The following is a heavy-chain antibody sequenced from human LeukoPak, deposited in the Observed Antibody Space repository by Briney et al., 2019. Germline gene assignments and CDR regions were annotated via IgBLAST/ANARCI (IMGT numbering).Heavy chain of an antibody. J-gene: IGHJ4*02. CDR3: AKDCGDVLRFLEWLSQLSYFDY. Sequence: GGSLRLSCAASGFTFSSYAMSWVRQAPGKGLEWVSAISGSGGSIYYADSVKGRFTISRDNSKNTLYLQMNSLRAEDTAVYYCAKDCGDVLRFLEWLSQLSYFDYWGQGTLVTVSS. CDR1: GFTFSSYA. D-gene: IGHD3-3*01. V-gene: IGHV3-23*01. CDR2: ISGSGGSI.